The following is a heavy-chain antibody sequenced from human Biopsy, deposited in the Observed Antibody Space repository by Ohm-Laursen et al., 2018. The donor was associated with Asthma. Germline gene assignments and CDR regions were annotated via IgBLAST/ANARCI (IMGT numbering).Heavy chain of an antibody. D-gene: IGHD1-1*01. CDR1: GFAVSRDH. CDR2: ISKDASTQ. V-gene: IGHV3-30*01. CDR3: VRDGTDDAFDI. J-gene: IGHJ3*02. Sequence: SLRLSCAASGFAVSRDHMFWVRQAPGKGLEWVGVISKDASTQDYADSVKGRFTMARDNSKNTLDLQMNSLREEDPAVDYCVRDGTDDAFDIWGQGTVVSVSS.